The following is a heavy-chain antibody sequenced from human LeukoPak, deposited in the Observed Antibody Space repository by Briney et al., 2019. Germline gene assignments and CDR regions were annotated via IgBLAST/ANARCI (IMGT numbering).Heavy chain of an antibody. CDR1: GFTVSSNY. V-gene: IGHV3-21*01. Sequence: GGSLRLSCATSGFTVSSNYMSWVRQAPGKGLEWVSSISSSSSYIYYADSVKGRFTVSRDNAKNSLYLQMNSLRAEDTAVYYCARDLRPTYYYDSSGYYQPYAFDIWGQGTMVTVSS. CDR2: ISSSSSYI. CDR3: ARDLRPTYYYDSSGYYQPYAFDI. J-gene: IGHJ3*02. D-gene: IGHD3-22*01.